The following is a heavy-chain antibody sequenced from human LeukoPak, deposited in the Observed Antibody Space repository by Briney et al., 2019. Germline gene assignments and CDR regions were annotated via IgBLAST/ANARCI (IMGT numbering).Heavy chain of an antibody. J-gene: IGHJ6*02. V-gene: IGHV1-69*04. CDR1: GYTFTNYG. CDR3: ARGFDYYDSSGYHPPDV. Sequence: SVKVSCKASGYTFTNYGISWVRQAPGQGLEWLGRIIPILDITSYAQKFQDRVTIIADKSTSTAYMELSSLRSEDTAVYYCARGFDYYDSSGYHPPDVWGQGTAVTVSS. D-gene: IGHD3-22*01. CDR2: IIPILDIT.